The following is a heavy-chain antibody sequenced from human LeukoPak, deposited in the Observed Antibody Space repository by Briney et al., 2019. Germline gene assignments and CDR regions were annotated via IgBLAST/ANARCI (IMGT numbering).Heavy chain of an antibody. V-gene: IGHV1-24*01. CDR3: ATGPYCTNGVCYREYFQH. D-gene: IGHD2-8*01. CDR1: GYTLTELS. Sequence: GASVKVSCKVSGYTLTELSMHWVRQAPGKGLEWMGGLDPEDGETIYAQKFQGRVTMTEDTSTDTAYMELSSLRSEDTAVYYCATGPYCTNGVCYREYFQHWGQGTLVTVSS. CDR2: LDPEDGET. J-gene: IGHJ1*01.